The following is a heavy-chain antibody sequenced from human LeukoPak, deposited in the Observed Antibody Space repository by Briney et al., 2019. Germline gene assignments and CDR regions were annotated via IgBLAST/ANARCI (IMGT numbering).Heavy chain of an antibody. V-gene: IGHV1-46*03. CDR1: GYTFTSYY. CDR3: ARAGYWAATGYATT. J-gene: IGHJ5*02. Sequence: ASVKVSCKASGYTFTSYYMHWVRQAPGQGLEWMGTINPSGGGTTYAQKFQGRVTMTRDTSTSTVYMALSSLTSEDTAVYYCARAGYWAATGYATTWGQGTLVTVSS. D-gene: IGHD6-13*01. CDR2: INPSGGGT.